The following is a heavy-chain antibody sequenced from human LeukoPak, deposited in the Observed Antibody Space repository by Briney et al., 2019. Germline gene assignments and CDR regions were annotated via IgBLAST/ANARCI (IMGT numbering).Heavy chain of an antibody. J-gene: IGHJ4*02. D-gene: IGHD4-11*01. V-gene: IGHV4-34*01. Sequence: GSLRLSCAASGFTFSNYGMSWVRQPPGKGLEWIGEINHCGSTNYNPSLKSRVTISVDTSKNQFSLKLSSVTAADTAVYYCARLQYSFDYWGQGTLVTVSS. CDR1: GFTFSNYG. CDR3: ARLQYSFDY. CDR2: INHCGST.